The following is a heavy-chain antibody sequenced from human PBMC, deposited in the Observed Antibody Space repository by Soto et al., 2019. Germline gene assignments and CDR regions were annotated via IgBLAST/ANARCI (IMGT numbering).Heavy chain of an antibody. Sequence: GESLKISCKGSGYSFTSYWIGWVRQMPGKGLEWMGIIYPGDSDTRYSPSFQGQVTISRDNSKNTLYLQMSSLRAEDTAVYYCVKALDRWGQGTLVTVSS. CDR1: GYSFTSYW. CDR3: VKALDR. V-gene: IGHV5-51*01. D-gene: IGHD1-1*01. CDR2: IYPGDSDT. J-gene: IGHJ4*02.